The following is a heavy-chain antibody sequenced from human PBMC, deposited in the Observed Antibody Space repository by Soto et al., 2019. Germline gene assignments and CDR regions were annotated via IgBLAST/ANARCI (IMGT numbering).Heavy chain of an antibody. CDR1: ISSYD. V-gene: IGHV4-4*07. CDR3: ARENYGSSWYGFAP. Sequence: ISSYDWIWIRKKEGKGLEWIGRIYTSGSTNYNPSLKSRVTMSVATSKNQFSLKLSSVTAAGTAVYYCARENYGSSWYGFAPWVQGTLVPVS. J-gene: IGHJ5*02. D-gene: IGHD6-13*01. CDR2: IYTSGST.